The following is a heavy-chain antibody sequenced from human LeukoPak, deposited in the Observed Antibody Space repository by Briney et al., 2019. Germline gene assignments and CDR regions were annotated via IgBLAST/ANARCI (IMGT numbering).Heavy chain of an antibody. CDR3: ARAWDCSSTSCSFDY. V-gene: IGHV3-21*01. CDR2: ISSSSSYI. Sequence: GGSLRLSCAASGFTFSSYSMNWVRQAPGKGLEWVSSISSSSSYIYYADSVKGRFTISRDNAKNSLYLQMNSLRAEDTAVYYCARAWDCSSTSCSFDYWGQGTLVTVSS. D-gene: IGHD2-2*01. CDR1: GFTFSSYS. J-gene: IGHJ4*02.